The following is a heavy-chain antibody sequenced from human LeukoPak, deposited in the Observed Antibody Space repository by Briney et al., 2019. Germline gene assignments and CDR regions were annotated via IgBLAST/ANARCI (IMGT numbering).Heavy chain of an antibody. CDR2: IYYSGTT. J-gene: IGHJ3*02. CDR3: ARDYYDSRGEAFDI. V-gene: IGHV4-59*11. D-gene: IGHD3-22*01. CDR1: GGSIGSHY. Sequence: ASETLFLTCTVSGGSIGSHYWSWIRQPPGEGLEWIGYIYYSGTTSYNPSLKSRVTISVDTSKNQFSLKLSSVTAADTAVYYCARDYYDSRGEAFDIWGLGTMVTVSS.